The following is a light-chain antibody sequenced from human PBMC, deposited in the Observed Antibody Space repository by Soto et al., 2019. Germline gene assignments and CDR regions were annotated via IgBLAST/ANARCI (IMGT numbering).Light chain of an antibody. Sequence: EIVMTQSPATLSVSPGERATLSCRASQSVSSNLAWYQQKPGQAPRLLIYGASTSATGIPARFSVSGSGTEFTLTISSLQSEDFTVYCCQQYNNWPPITFGQGTRLEIK. J-gene: IGKJ5*01. CDR3: QQYNNWPPIT. CDR2: GAS. CDR1: QSVSSN. V-gene: IGKV3-15*01.